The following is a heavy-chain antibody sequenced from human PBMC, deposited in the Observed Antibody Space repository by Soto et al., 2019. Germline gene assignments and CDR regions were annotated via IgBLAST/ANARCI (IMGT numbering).Heavy chain of an antibody. CDR1: GFTFSSYA. Sequence: GGSLRLSCAASGFTFSSYAMSWVRQAPGKGLAWVSAISGSGGSTYYADSVKGRFTISSDNSKHTLYLQMNRLRAEDTAVYYCAKGPSSSMITFGGVIDNWFDPWGQGTLGTVSS. V-gene: IGHV3-23*01. D-gene: IGHD3-16*01. CDR2: ISGSGGST. J-gene: IGHJ5*02. CDR3: AKGPSSSMITFGGVIDNWFDP.